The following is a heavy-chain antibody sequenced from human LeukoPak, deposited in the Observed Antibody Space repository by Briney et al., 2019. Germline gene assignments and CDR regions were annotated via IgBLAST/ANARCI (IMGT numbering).Heavy chain of an antibody. V-gene: IGHV4-31*03. CDR1: GGSISSGGYY. CDR3: ARDREVGYYDILTGYRYYYGMDV. Sequence: SETLSLTCTVSGGSISSGGYYWSWIRQHPGKGLEWIGYIYYSRITYYNPSLKSRVTISVDTSKNQFSLKLSPVTAADTAVYYCARDREVGYYDILTGYRYYYGMDVWGQGTTVTVSS. D-gene: IGHD3-9*01. J-gene: IGHJ6*02. CDR2: IYYSRIT.